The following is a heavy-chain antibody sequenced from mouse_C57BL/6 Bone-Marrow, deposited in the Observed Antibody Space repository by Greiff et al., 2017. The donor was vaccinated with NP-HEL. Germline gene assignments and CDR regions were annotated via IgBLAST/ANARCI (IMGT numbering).Heavy chain of an antibody. CDR3: TVVATRGYYFDY. Sequence: EVMLVESGEGLVKPGGSLKLSCAASGFTFSSYAMSWVRQTPEQRLEWVAYISSGGDYIYYADTVKGRFTISRDNARNTLYLQMSSLKSEDTAMYYCTVVATRGYYFDYWGQGTTLTVSS. V-gene: IGHV5-9-1*02. CDR2: ISSGGDYI. J-gene: IGHJ2*01. D-gene: IGHD1-1*01. CDR1: GFTFSSYA.